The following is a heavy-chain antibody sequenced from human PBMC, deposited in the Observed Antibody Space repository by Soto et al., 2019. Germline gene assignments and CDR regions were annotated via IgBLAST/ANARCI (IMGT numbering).Heavy chain of an antibody. CDR2: ISAYNGNT. CDR1: GYTFTSYG. Sequence: ASVKVSCKASGYTFTSYGISWVRQAPGQGLEWMGWISAYNGNTNYAQKLQGRVTMTTDTSTSTAYMELRSLRSDDTAVYYCARDSSGYYYPDYYYGMDVWGQGTTVTVSS. V-gene: IGHV1-18*01. D-gene: IGHD3-22*01. CDR3: ARDSSGYYYPDYYYGMDV. J-gene: IGHJ6*02.